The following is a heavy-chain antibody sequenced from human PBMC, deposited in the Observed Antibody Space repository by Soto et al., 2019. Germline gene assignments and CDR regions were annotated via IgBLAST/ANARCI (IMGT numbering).Heavy chain of an antibody. J-gene: IGHJ4*02. CDR1: GFTFSSYS. V-gene: IGHV3-48*01. CDR2: ITSSGTTV. Sequence: GGSLRLSCAASGFTFSSYSLNWVRQAPGKGLEWVSYITSSGTTVYYADSVKGRFTISRDNSKNTLYLQMNSLRAEDTAVYYCARDYLVVPHRVIDYWGQGTLVTAPQ. D-gene: IGHD2-2*01. CDR3: ARDYLVVPHRVIDY.